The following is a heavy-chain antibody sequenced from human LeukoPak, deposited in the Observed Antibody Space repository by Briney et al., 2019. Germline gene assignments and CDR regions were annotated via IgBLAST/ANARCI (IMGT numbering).Heavy chain of an antibody. CDR1: GGSFSGYY. D-gene: IGHD2/OR15-2a*01. CDR2: INHSGRA. V-gene: IGHV4-34*01. J-gene: IGHJ6*03. CDR3: ARPNRKGYYYYYMDV. Sequence: SETLSLTCAVYGGSFSGYYWSWIRQPPGMGLEWSGEINHSGRANYNPSLKSRVTISVDTSENQFSLKLSSVTAADTAVYYCARPNRKGYYYYYMDVWGKGTTVTISS.